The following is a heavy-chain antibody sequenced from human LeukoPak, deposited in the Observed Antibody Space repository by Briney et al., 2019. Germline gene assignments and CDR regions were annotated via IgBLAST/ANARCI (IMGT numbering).Heavy chain of an antibody. Sequence: TETLSLTCSVSDGSINSYYWNWIRRPPGKGLEWIGYIYYNGNTNYSPSLKSRVTMSVDTSKNLFSLKVSSVTAADTAVYYCARGRSNYYGMDVWGQGTTVTVSS. CDR2: IYYNGNT. J-gene: IGHJ6*02. D-gene: IGHD1-26*01. CDR1: DGSINSYY. V-gene: IGHV4-59*01. CDR3: ARGRSNYYGMDV.